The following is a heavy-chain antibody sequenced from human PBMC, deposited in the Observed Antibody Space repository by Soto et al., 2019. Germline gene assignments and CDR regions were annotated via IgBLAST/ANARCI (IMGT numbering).Heavy chain of an antibody. V-gene: IGHV4-59*01. J-gene: IGHJ4*02. Sequence: QVQLQESGPGLVKPSETLSLTCSVSGGSISDYQQNWIRQPPGKGLEWIGYIYYSGRNNYSPSLKSRVTILLDTSTKQFSLRRRSVTAADTAVYYCARMRGLGEISPYFDSWGQGALVTVSS. CDR1: GGSISDYQ. CDR3: ARMRGLGEISPYFDS. CDR2: IYYSGRN. D-gene: IGHD3-16*02.